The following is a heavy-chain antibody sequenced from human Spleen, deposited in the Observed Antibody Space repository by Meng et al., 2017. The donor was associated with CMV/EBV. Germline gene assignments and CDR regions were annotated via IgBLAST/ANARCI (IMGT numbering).Heavy chain of an antibody. D-gene: IGHD6-13*01. CDR3: ARELEGINWFAP. Sequence: QVQWQGRAPGLLTPAETLSRTCTVSCGSISSHYWSGIRQAAGKGLEGIGRTYTNGSINYNPSLKSRVTMSVDTSKLQFSLELSSATAEDTAVYYCARELEGINWFAPWGQGTLVTVSS. J-gene: IGHJ5*02. CDR1: CGSISSHY. V-gene: IGHV4-4*07. CDR2: TYTNGSI.